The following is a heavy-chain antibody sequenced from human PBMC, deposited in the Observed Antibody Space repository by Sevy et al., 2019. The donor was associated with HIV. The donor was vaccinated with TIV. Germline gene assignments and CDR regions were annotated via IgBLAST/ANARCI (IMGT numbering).Heavy chain of an antibody. J-gene: IGHJ4*02. Sequence: GGSLRLSCAASGFTFSRYWMHWVRQVPGKGLVWVSRINSDGSSTSYADSVRGRFTISRDKAKNKLYLQMNSLRAEDTAVYYCARKDSSGLDCWGQGTLVTVSS. D-gene: IGHD3-22*01. CDR2: INSDGSST. V-gene: IGHV3-74*01. CDR3: ARKDSSGLDC. CDR1: GFTFSRYW.